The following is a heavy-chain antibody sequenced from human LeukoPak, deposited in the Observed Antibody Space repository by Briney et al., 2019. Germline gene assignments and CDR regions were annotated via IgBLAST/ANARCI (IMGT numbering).Heavy chain of an antibody. CDR3: AKGVGYCSGGSCQQFDY. J-gene: IGHJ4*02. Sequence: GGSLRLSCAASGFTFSSYAMSWVRQAPGKGLEWVSAISGSGGSTYYADSVKGRFTISRDNSKNTLYLQMNSLRAEDTAVYYCAKGVGYCSGGSCQQFDYWGQGTLVTVSS. CDR1: GFTFSSYA. V-gene: IGHV3-23*01. CDR2: ISGSGGST. D-gene: IGHD2-15*01.